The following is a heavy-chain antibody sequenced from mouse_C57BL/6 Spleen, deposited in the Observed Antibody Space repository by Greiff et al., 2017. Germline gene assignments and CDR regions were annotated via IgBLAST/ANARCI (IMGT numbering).Heavy chain of an antibody. Sequence: QVQLQQPGAELVKPGASVKLSCKASGYTFTSYWMHWVKQRPGQGLEWIGMIHPKSGSTNYNEKFKSKATLTVDKSSSTAYMQLSSLTSEDSAVYYCAPHYYGSSYFDYWGQGTTLTVSS. CDR1: GYTFTSYW. CDR2: IHPKSGST. CDR3: APHYYGSSYFDY. J-gene: IGHJ2*01. V-gene: IGHV1-64*01. D-gene: IGHD1-1*01.